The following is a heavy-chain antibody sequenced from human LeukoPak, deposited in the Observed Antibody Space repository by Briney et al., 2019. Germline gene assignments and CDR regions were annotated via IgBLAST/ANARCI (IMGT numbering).Heavy chain of an antibody. CDR1: GFTFSNYW. CDR3: ARDATRRFDY. Sequence: GGSLRLTCAASGFTFSNYWMTWIRQAPGKGLEWVANIKEDGSERYYVDSVKGRFTIYKDNAHNSLYLQMNRLRVEDTAVYYCARDATRRFDYWGQGTLVTVSS. J-gene: IGHJ4*02. V-gene: IGHV3-7*01. CDR2: IKEDGSER.